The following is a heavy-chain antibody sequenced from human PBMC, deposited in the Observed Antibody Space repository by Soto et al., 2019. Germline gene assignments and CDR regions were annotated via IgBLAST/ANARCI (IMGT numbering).Heavy chain of an antibody. D-gene: IGHD1-26*01. CDR2: IYWYDDK. J-gene: IGHJ4*02. V-gene: IGHV2-5*01. CDR3: ADSEQGGALFDF. CDR1: GFSLSTSGVG. Sequence: QITLKESGPTLVKPTQTLTLTCTFSGFSLSTSGVGVGWIRQPPGKALELLALIYWYDDKRYSPSLKSRLTITKDTSKNQVVLTMTIMDTVDTATYYCADSEQGGALFDFWGQGTLVTVSS.